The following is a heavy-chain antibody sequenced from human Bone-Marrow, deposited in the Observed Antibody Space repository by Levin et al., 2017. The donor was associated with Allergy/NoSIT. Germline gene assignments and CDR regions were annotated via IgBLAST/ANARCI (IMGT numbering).Heavy chain of an antibody. CDR1: GFAFSGYG. V-gene: IGHV3-33*01. Sequence: GESLKISCAASGFAFSGYGMHWVRQAPGKGLEWVAVIWYDGNKKYYADSMKGRFTISRDNPKNTLFLQMNSLRAEDTGVYYCARDPGTRIGAVSGFYMDVWGKGTTVTVSS. CDR2: IWYDGNKK. CDR3: ARDPGTRIGAVSGFYMDV. D-gene: IGHD6-19*01. J-gene: IGHJ6*03.